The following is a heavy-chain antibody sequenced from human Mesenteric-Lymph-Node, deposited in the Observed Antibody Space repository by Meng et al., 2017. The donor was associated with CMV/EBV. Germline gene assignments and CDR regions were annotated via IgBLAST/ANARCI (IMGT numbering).Heavy chain of an antibody. V-gene: IGHV5-51*01. CDR3: ARHPAHDGYNLAEYYFDY. D-gene: IGHD5-24*01. CDR2: IYPGDSDT. J-gene: IGHJ4*02. Sequence: GGSLRLSCQGSGYSFTSYWIGWVRQMPGKGLEWMGIIYPGDSDTRYSPSFQGQVTISADKSISTAYLQWSSLKASDTAMYYCARHPAHDGYNLAEYYFDYWGQGILVTVSS. CDR1: GYSFTSYW.